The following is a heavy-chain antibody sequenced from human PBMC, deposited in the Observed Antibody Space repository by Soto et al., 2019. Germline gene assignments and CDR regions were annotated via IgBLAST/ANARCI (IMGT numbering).Heavy chain of an antibody. Sequence: GGSLRLSCVASGFTLSSYWVSWVRQAPGKGLEWVANIKQDGSEKHYVDSVKGRFTISRDNAKNSLCLQMNSLRAEDTAVYYCARALVVVTEYFDYWGQGILVTVSS. CDR2: IKQDGSEK. CDR3: ARALVVVTEYFDY. CDR1: GFTLSSYW. J-gene: IGHJ4*02. V-gene: IGHV3-7*03. D-gene: IGHD3-22*01.